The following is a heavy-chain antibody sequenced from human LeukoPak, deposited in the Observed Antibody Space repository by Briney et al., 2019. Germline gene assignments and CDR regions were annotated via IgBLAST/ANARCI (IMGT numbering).Heavy chain of an antibody. V-gene: IGHV3-23*01. CDR2: IRGSGGST. CDR3: AGPIVVVVAATLA. J-gene: IGHJ1*01. CDR1: GFTFSSYA. Sequence: GGSLRLSCAASGFTFSSYAMSWVRQAPGKGLEWVSAIRGSGGSTYYADSVKGRFTISRDNSKNTLYLQMNSLRADDTAVYYCAGPIVVVVAATLAWGQGPMVPVSS. D-gene: IGHD2-15*01.